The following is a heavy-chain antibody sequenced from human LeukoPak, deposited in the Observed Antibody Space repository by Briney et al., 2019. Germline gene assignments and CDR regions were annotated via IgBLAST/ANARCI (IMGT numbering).Heavy chain of an antibody. J-gene: IGHJ3*02. CDR3: ATVAGTFSDAFDI. V-gene: IGHV3-74*03. Sequence: GGSLRLSCAASGFTFSNYWIHWVRQAPGKGLVWVSRINTDGSSTTYADSVKGRFTISRDNAKNTLYLQMNSLRAEDTAVYYCATVAGTFSDAFDIWGQGTMVTVSS. D-gene: IGHD6-19*01. CDR2: INTDGSST. CDR1: GFTFSNYW.